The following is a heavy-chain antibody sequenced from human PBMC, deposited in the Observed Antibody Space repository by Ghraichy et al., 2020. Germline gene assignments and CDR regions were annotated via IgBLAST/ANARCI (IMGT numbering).Heavy chain of an antibody. D-gene: IGHD3-16*01. CDR3: ARGVSLPVGGSPMDV. Sequence: SETLSLTCAVYGGSFSGYYWSWIRQPPGKGLEWIGEINHSGSTNYNPSLKSRVTISVDTSKNQFSLKLSSVTAADTAVYYCARGVSLPVGGSPMDVWGQGTTVIVS. CDR2: INHSGST. CDR1: GGSFSGYY. J-gene: IGHJ6*02. V-gene: IGHV4-34*01.